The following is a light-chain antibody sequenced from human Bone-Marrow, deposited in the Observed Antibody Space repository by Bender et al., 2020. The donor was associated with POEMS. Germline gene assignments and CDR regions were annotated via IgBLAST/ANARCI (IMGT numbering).Light chain of an antibody. CDR1: SSNIGDHA. J-gene: IGLJ2*01. CDR3: CSYAGSSTFI. V-gene: IGLV1-44*01. CDR2: SSH. Sequence: QSVLTQPPSASGTPGQRVTISCSGGSSNIGDHAVNWYQHLPGTAPKRLIYSSHRRPSGISHRFSGSKSGNTASLTISGLQTEDEADYYCCSYAGSSTFIFGGGTKLTVL.